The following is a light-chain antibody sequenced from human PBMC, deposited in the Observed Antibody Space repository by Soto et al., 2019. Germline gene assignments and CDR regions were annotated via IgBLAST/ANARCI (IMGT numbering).Light chain of an antibody. V-gene: IGKV3-11*01. CDR1: QSVSSN. CDR2: GAS. CDR3: QQRRNWPLT. J-gene: IGKJ4*01. Sequence: EIVLTQSPATLSFSPGERATLSCRASQSVSSNLAWYQQKPGQAPRLLIYGASNRATGIPARFSGSGSGTDFTLTISSLEPEDFAVYYCQQRRNWPLTFGGGTKVEIK.